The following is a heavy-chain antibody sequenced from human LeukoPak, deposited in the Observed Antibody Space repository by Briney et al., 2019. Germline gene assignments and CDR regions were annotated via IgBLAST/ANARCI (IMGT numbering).Heavy chain of an antibody. CDR2: TYYRSKWHN. CDR3: ARGQGGATDY. D-gene: IGHD1-26*01. J-gene: IGHJ4*02. Sequence: SQTLSLTCAISGDSVSSNSATWNWIRQSPSSGLEWLGRTYYRSKWHNNYAVSVKSRITINPDTSKNQFSLQLNSVTPEDTAVYYCARGQGGATDYWGQGTLVTVSS. V-gene: IGHV6-1*01. CDR1: GDSVSSNSAT.